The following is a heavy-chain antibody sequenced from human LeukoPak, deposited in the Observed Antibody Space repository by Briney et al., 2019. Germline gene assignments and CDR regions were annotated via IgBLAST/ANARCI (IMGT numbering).Heavy chain of an antibody. D-gene: IGHD5-18*01. V-gene: IGHV1-2*02. J-gene: IGHJ4*02. Sequence: EASVKVSCKASGYTFTGCYMHWVRQAPGQGLEWMGWINPNSGGTNYAQKFQGRVTMTRDTSISTAYMEPSRLRSDDTAVYYCAGSPRLWLRVGVDYWGQGTLVTVSS. CDR2: INPNSGGT. CDR1: GYTFTGCY. CDR3: AGSPRLWLRVGVDY.